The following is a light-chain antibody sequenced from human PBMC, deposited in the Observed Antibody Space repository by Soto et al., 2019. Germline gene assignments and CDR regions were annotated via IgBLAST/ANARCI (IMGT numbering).Light chain of an antibody. J-gene: IGLJ1*01. Sequence: QSALTHPPSVSRAPGQRLTISCTGSSSNIGAGYDVHWYQQLPGTAPKLLIYGNSNRPSGVPDRFSGSKSGTSASLAITGLQAEDEADYYCQSYDSSLSGYVFGTGTKVTVL. CDR3: QSYDSSLSGYV. CDR2: GNS. CDR1: SSNIGAGYD. V-gene: IGLV1-40*01.